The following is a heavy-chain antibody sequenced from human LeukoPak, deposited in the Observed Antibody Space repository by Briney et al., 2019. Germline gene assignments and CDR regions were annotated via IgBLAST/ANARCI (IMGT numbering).Heavy chain of an antibody. CDR3: ARGGMYYDFWSGYYGDYYYYMDV. CDR2: IYTSGST. J-gene: IGHJ6*03. D-gene: IGHD3-3*01. V-gene: IGHV4-4*07. CDR1: GGSISSYY. Sequence: PSETLSLTCTVSGGSISSYYWSWIRQPAGKGLEWIGRIYTSGSTNYNPSLKSRVTMSVDTSKNQFSLKLSSVTAADTAVYYCARGGMYYDFWSGYYGDYYYYMDVWGKGTTVTVSS.